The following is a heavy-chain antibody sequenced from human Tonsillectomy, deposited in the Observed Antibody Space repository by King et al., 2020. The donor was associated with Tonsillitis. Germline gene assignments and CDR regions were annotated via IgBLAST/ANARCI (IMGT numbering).Heavy chain of an antibody. V-gene: IGHV3-30*02. CDR2: IRYDGSNK. D-gene: IGHD3-3*01. Sequence: VQLVESGGGVVQPGGSLRLSCAASGFTFSSYGMHWVRQAPGKGLEWVAFIRYDGSNKYYADSVKGRFTISRENSKNTLYLQMNSLRAEDTAVYYCAKDLHALEWSPVPLFDSWGQGTLVTVSS. CDR1: GFTFSSYG. CDR3: AKDLHALEWSPVPLFDS. J-gene: IGHJ4*02.